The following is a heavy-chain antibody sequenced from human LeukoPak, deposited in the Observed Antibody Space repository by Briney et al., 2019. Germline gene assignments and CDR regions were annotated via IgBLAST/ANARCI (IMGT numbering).Heavy chain of an antibody. D-gene: IGHD1-26*01. CDR2: ISYDGSNK. CDR1: GFTFSSYA. CDR3: ARGLPVGAIDY. Sequence: GGSLRLSCAASGFTFSSYAMHWVRQAPGKGLEWVAVISYDGSNKYYADSVKGRFTISRDNSKNTLYLQMNSLRAEDTAVYYCARGLPVGAIDYWGQGTLVTVSS. J-gene: IGHJ4*02. V-gene: IGHV3-30-3*01.